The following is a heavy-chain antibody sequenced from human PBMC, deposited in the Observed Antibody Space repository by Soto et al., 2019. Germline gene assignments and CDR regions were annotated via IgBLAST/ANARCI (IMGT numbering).Heavy chain of an antibody. Sequence: EVQLLESGGGLVQPGGSLRLSCAASGFTFSTYAMSWVRQAPGKGLEWVSAISGSGGSTAYADSVKGRLTISRDNSKNTLYLQMNRLRAEDTAVYYCAKAGSSGTYYVAVDSWGQGTLVTVSS. D-gene: IGHD1-26*01. J-gene: IGHJ4*02. CDR3: AKAGSSGTYYVAVDS. CDR2: ISGSGGST. CDR1: GFTFSTYA. V-gene: IGHV3-23*01.